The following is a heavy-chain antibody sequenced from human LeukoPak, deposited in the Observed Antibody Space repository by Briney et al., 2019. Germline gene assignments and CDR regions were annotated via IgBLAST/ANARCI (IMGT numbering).Heavy chain of an antibody. J-gene: IGHJ6*03. V-gene: IGHV3-48*01. CDR2: ISSSSSTI. CDR3: ARERDYSNYFDYMDV. CDR1: GFTFSSYS. Sequence: QPGGSLRLSCAASGFTFSSYSMNWVRQAPGKGLEWVSYISSSSSTIYYVDSVKGRFTISRDNAKNSLYLQMNSLRAEDTAVYYCARERDYSNYFDYMDVWGKGTTVTVSS. D-gene: IGHD4-11*01.